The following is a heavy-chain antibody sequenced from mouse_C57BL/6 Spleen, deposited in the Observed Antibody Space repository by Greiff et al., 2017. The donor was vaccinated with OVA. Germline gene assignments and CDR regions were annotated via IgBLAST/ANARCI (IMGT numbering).Heavy chain of an antibody. Sequence: QVQLKQSGAELAKPGASVKLSCKASGYTFTSYWMHWVKQRPGQGLEWIGYINPSSGYTKYNQKFKDKATLTADKSSSTAYMQLSSLTYEDSAVYYCARGETYYSNHFAYWGQGTLVTVSA. CDR2: INPSSGYT. D-gene: IGHD2-5*01. V-gene: IGHV1-7*01. J-gene: IGHJ3*01. CDR3: ARGETYYSNHFAY. CDR1: GYTFTSYW.